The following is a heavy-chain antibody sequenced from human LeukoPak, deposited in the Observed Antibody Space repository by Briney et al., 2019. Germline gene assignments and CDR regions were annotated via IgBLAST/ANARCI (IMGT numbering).Heavy chain of an antibody. CDR1: GGSFSSSSYY. Sequence: PSETLSLTCAVYGGSFSSSSYYWGWIRQPPGKGLEWIGSIYYSGSTYYNPSLKSRVTISVDTSKNQFSLKLSSVTAADTAVYYCARVGHMVRGARGAFDIWGQGTMVTVSS. V-gene: IGHV4-39*07. D-gene: IGHD3-10*01. CDR3: ARVGHMVRGARGAFDI. J-gene: IGHJ3*02. CDR2: IYYSGST.